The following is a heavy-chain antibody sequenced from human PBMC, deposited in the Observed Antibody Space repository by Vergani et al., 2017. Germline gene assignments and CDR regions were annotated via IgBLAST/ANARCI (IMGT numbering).Heavy chain of an antibody. CDR2: TGYDGNNK. D-gene: IGHD1-14*01. J-gene: IGHJ5*02. CDR3: ARDLRLLYNRFDP. V-gene: IGHV3-33*01. Sequence: QVQLVESGGGVVQPGRSLRLSCAASGFTFNQYGMHWVRQAPGKGLEWVAVTGYDGNNKQYADSVKGRFTISRDNSKSAMYLQMNSLKDEDTGVDYCARDLRLLYNRFDPWVQGTLVTVSS. CDR1: GFTFNQYG.